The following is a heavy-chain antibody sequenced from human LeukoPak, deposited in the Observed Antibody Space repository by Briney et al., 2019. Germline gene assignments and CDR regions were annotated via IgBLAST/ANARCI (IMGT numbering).Heavy chain of an antibody. CDR1: NYSISSAYY. V-gene: IGHV4-38-2*02. J-gene: IGHJ5*02. CDR2: IYHSGST. D-gene: IGHD3-9*01. Sequence: PSETLSLTCAVSNYSISSAYYWGWIRQPPGKGLEWIGSIYHSGSTYYNPSLKSRVTVSIDKSKNQFSLKLSSVTAADTAVYYCARDDILRGVQGPFTWGQGTLVTVSS. CDR3: ARDDILRGVQGPFT.